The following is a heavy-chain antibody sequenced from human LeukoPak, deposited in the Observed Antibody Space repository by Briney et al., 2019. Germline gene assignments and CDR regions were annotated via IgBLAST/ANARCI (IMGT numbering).Heavy chain of an antibody. CDR2: INHRGST. CDR3: ARTSIAVAGKSPFDY. D-gene: IGHD6-19*01. J-gene: IGHJ4*02. V-gene: IGHV4-34*01. CDR1: GGSFSGYY. Sequence: SETLSLTCAVYGGSFSGYYWSWIRQPPGKGLEWIGEINHRGSTNYNPSLKSRVTISVDTSKNQFSLKLSSVTAADTAVYYCARTSIAVAGKSPFDYWGQGTLVTVSS.